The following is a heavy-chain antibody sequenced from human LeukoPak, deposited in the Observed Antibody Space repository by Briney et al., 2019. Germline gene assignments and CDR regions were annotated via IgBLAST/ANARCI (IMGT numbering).Heavy chain of an antibody. CDR2: ISGSGDRT. V-gene: IGHV3-23*01. Sequence: GGSLRLSCAASGFTFSSYAMNWVRQAPGKGLEWVSAISGSGDRTYYADSVKDRFTISRDNSKNTLYLQMNSLRAEDTAVYYCAKDTGYYYDSSGPDANFDYWGQGTLVTVSS. CDR1: GFTFSSYA. J-gene: IGHJ4*02. CDR3: AKDTGYYYDSSGPDANFDY. D-gene: IGHD3-22*01.